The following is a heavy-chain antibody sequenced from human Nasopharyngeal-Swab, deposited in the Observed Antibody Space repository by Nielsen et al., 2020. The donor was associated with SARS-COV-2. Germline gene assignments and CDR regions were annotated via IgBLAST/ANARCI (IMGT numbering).Heavy chain of an antibody. V-gene: IGHV1-46*01. D-gene: IGHD6-13*01. Sequence: WVRQAPGQGLEWMGIINPSGGSTSYAQKFQGRVTMTRDTSTGTVYMELSSLRSEDTAVYYCARDRVAAAGTGSDYYYYYYMDVWGKGTTVTVSS. CDR2: INPSGGST. CDR3: ARDRVAAAGTGSDYYYYYYMDV. J-gene: IGHJ6*03.